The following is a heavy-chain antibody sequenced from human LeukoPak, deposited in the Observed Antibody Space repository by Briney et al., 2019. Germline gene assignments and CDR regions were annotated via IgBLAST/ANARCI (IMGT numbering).Heavy chain of an antibody. V-gene: IGHV3-21*01. J-gene: IGHJ2*01. CDR2: ISSTSSYI. CDR3: ARTSSGWAPPQPAWYFDL. CDR1: GFTFSSYT. D-gene: IGHD6-19*01. Sequence: PRGSLRLSCAASGFTFSSYTMNWVRQAPGKGQEWVSYISSTSSYINYADSVKGRFTISRDNAKNSLYLQMNSLRAEDTAVYYCARTSSGWAPPQPAWYFDLWGRGTLVTVSS.